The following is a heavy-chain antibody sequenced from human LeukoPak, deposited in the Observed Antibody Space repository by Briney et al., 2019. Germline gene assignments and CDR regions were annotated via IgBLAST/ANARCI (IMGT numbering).Heavy chain of an antibody. Sequence: AETLTLTCTVSGCSISSYYWSWIRQPPGKGLEWIGYIYYSGSTNYNPSLKSRVTISVDTSKNQFSLKWSSVTAADTAVYYCARHSGDGRSFLFDYWGQGMLVTVSS. V-gene: IGHV4-59*08. CDR3: ARHSGDGRSFLFDY. J-gene: IGHJ4*02. CDR1: GCSISSYY. CDR2: IYYSGST. D-gene: IGHD5-24*01.